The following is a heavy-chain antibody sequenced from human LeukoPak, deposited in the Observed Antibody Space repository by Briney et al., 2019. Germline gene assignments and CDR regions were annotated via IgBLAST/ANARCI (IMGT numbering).Heavy chain of an antibody. Sequence: GGSLRLSCAVFEFMFNKYYMGWVRRARGKGLEWVASIKQDGREKYYVDSVKGRFTISRDNAKNSLYLQMNSLRAEDTAVYYCARASPNTVTTLQYFDYWGQGTLVTVPS. D-gene: IGHD4-11*01. V-gene: IGHV3-7*01. CDR2: IKQDGREK. CDR3: ARASPNTVTTLQYFDY. J-gene: IGHJ4*02. CDR1: EFMFNKYY.